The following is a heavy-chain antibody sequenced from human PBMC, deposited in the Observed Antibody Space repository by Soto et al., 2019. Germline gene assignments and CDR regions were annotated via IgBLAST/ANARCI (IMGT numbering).Heavy chain of an antibody. D-gene: IGHD3-22*01. CDR2: ISSSSSYI. CDR3: ASLHLITMIVVPPKGGDAFDI. V-gene: IGHV3-21*01. CDR1: GFTFDDYA. J-gene: IGHJ3*02. Sequence: GGSLRLSCAASGFTFDDYAMHWVRQAPGKGLEWVSGISSSSSYIYYADSVKGRFTISRDNAKNSLYLQMNSLRAEDTAVYYCASLHLITMIVVPPKGGDAFDIWGQGTMVTVSS.